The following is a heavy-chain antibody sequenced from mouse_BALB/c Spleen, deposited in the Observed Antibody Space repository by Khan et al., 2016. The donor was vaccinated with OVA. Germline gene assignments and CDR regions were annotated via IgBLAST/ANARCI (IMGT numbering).Heavy chain of an antibody. CDR3: ADHLTGSFAY. D-gene: IGHD4-1*01. CDR2: ISSGGDYT. J-gene: IGHJ3*01. CDR1: GFTFSSYS. Sequence: EVHLVESGGDLVKPGGSLKLSCAASGFTFSSYSMSWVRQTPDKRLEWVASISSGGDYTYYPDSVKGRFTISRDNAKNTLYLQMSDLKSEDTARYYCADHLTGSFAYGGQGTLVTGSA. V-gene: IGHV5-6*01.